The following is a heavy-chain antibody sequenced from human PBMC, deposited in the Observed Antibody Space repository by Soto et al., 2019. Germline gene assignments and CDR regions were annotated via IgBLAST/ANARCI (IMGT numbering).Heavy chain of an antibody. Sequence: SETLSLTCTVSGGSISSGDYYWSWIRQPPGKGLEWIGYIYYSGSTYYNPSLKSRVTISVDTSKNQFSLKLSSVTAEDTAVYYCARAIRGYCSGGSCYEAVDAFDIWGQGTMVT. J-gene: IGHJ3*02. CDR3: ARAIRGYCSGGSCYEAVDAFDI. D-gene: IGHD2-15*01. V-gene: IGHV4-30-4*01. CDR2: IYYSGST. CDR1: GGSISSGDYY.